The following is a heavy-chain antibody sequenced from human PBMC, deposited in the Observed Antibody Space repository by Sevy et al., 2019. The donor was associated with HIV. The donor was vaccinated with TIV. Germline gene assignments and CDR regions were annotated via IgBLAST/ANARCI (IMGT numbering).Heavy chain of an antibody. Sequence: SETLSLTCTVSGASISSSGYYWGWIRQPPGKGLEWIASIHYSGSTFYNPSLKSRVTISAYTSKNQFSLDLNSVTAADMAIYYCAGPILTYNNGWSYYDYWGQGTVVTVSS. CDR1: GASISSSGYY. D-gene: IGHD6-19*01. CDR3: AGPILTYNNGWSYYDY. V-gene: IGHV4-39*01. CDR2: IHYSGST. J-gene: IGHJ4*02.